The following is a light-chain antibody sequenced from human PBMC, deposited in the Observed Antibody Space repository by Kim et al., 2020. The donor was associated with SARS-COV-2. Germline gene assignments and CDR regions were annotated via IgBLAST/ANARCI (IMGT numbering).Light chain of an antibody. CDR3: SAWDSSLGAWV. CDR1: SNNVGNQG. J-gene: IGLJ3*02. CDR2: RNN. V-gene: IGLV10-54*01. Sequence: QAGLTQQPSVSKGLRQTATLTCTGNSNNVGNQGATWLQQHQGHPPKLLSYRNNNRPSGISERLSASRSGNTASLTITGLQPEDEADYYCSAWDSSLGAWVFGGGTQLTVL.